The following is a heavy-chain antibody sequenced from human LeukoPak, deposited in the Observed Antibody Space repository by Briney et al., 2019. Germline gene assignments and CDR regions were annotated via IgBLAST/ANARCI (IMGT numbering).Heavy chain of an antibody. Sequence: SETLSLTCAVYGGSFSGYYWSWIHQPPGKGLEWIGEINHSGSTNYNPSLKSRVTISVDTSKNQFSLKLSSVTAADTAVYYCVREISPADSSSAFDYWGQGTLVTVSS. CDR1: GGSFSGYY. D-gene: IGHD6-6*01. CDR3: VREISPADSSSAFDY. V-gene: IGHV4-34*01. CDR2: INHSGST. J-gene: IGHJ4*02.